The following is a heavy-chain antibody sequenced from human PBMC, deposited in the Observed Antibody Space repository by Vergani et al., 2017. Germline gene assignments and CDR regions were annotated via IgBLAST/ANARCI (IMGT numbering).Heavy chain of an antibody. V-gene: IGHV3-11*04. CDR1: GFTFSDYY. D-gene: IGHD3-9*01. CDR2: ISSSSSTI. Sequence: QVQLVESGGGLVKPGGSLRLSCAASGFTFSDYYMSWIRQAPGKGLEWVSYISSSSSTIYYADSVKGRFPISRDNAKNSLYLQMNSLRAEDTAVYYCARDYTYYDILTGYYNPYYYYYMDVWGKGTTVTVSS. CDR3: ARDYTYYDILTGYYNPYYYYYMDV. J-gene: IGHJ6*03.